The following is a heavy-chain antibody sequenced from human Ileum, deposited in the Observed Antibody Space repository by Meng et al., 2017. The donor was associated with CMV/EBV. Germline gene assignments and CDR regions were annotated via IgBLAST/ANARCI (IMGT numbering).Heavy chain of an antibody. J-gene: IGHJ4*02. CDR1: GFTFSTYS. V-gene: IGHV3-21*01. CDR3: AGDRLEGSCSGPGY. CDR2: IHSTYSI. Sequence: GESLKISWAASGFTFSTYSMNWLRQAPGKGLEWVPSIHSTYSIYQPDSMKGRFTISRDNAKNSLYLQMNSLRVEDKAVYYCAGDRLEGSCSGPGYWGQGTLVTVSS. D-gene: IGHD1-26*01.